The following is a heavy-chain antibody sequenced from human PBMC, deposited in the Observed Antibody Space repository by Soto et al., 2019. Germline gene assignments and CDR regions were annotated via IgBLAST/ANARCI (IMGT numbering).Heavy chain of an antibody. CDR3: ARAGRLWLPYYYDSSGPGDYYGMDV. Sequence: SETLSLTCTVSGGSISSGDYYWSWIRQPPGKGLEWIGYIYYSGSTYYNPSLKSRVTISVDTSKNQFSLKLSSVTAADTAVYYCARAGRLWLPYYYDSSGPGDYYGMDVWGQGTTVTVSS. CDR2: IYYSGST. V-gene: IGHV4-30-4*01. D-gene: IGHD3-22*01. CDR1: GGSISSGDYY. J-gene: IGHJ6*02.